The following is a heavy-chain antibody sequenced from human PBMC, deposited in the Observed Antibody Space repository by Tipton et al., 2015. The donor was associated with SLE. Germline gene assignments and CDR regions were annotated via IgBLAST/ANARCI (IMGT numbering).Heavy chain of an antibody. CDR2: IYPGDSDT. V-gene: IGHV5-51*03. CDR1: GYSFTSYW. J-gene: IGHJ4*02. D-gene: IGHD3-10*01. CDR3: ARGVRRVSGSYVFDY. Sequence: QLVQSGAEVKKPGESLKISCKGSGYSFTSYWIGWVRQMPGKGLEWMGIIYPGDSDTRYSPSFQGQVTMSADKSISTAYMDLSSLRSEDTAVYFCARGVRRVSGSYVFDYWGQGTPVTVSS.